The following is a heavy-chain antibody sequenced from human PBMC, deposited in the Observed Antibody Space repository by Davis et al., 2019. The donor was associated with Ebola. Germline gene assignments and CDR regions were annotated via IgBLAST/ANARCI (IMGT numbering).Heavy chain of an antibody. Sequence: SETLSLTCAVSGGSISSSNWWSWVRQPPGKGLEWIGEIYHSGSTNYNPSLKNRVTISVDTSKTHFSLKLTSVTAADTAVYYCATGAGWLTDSWGQGILVTVSS. J-gene: IGHJ4*02. CDR1: GGSISSSNW. CDR2: IYHSGST. CDR3: ATGAGWLTDS. V-gene: IGHV4-4*02. D-gene: IGHD5-24*01.